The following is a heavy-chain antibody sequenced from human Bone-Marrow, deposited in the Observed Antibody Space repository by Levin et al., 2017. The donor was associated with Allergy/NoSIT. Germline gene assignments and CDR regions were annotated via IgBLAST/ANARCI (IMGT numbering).Heavy chain of an antibody. CDR2: ISYDGSNK. Sequence: GESLKISCAASGFTFSSYAMHWVRQAPGKGLEWVAVISYDGSNKYYADSVKGRFTISRDNSKNTLYLQMNSLRAEDTAVYYCARAPSTYYYDSSGYYLPGNWFDPWGQGTLVTVSS. V-gene: IGHV3-30-3*01. CDR3: ARAPSTYYYDSSGYYLPGNWFDP. J-gene: IGHJ5*02. D-gene: IGHD3-22*01. CDR1: GFTFSSYA.